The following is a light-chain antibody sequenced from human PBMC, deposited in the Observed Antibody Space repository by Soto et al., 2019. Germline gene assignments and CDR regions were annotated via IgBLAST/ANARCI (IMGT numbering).Light chain of an antibody. CDR2: DVS. J-gene: IGLJ2*01. V-gene: IGLV2-11*01. Sequence: QSALTQPRSVSGSPGQSVTISCTGTSSDVGGYNYVSWYQQHPGKAPKLMIYDVSKRPSVVPDRFSGSKSGNTASLPISGLQADDEADYYCCSYAGSYSYVVFGGGTKLTVL. CDR1: SSDVGGYNY. CDR3: CSYAGSYSYVV.